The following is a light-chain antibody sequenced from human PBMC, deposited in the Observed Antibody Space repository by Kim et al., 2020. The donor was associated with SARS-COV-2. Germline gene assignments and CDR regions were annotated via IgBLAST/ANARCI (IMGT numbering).Light chain of an antibody. V-gene: IGLV3-9*01. CDR3: QVWDSSTVI. CDR2: RDS. Sequence: SVALGQTARITCGGNNIGSKSVHWYQQRPGQAPILVIYRDSKWPPGIPERFSGSNSGNMATLTISRAQAGDEADYYCQVWDSSTVIFGGGTQLTVL. CDR1: NIGSKS. J-gene: IGLJ2*01.